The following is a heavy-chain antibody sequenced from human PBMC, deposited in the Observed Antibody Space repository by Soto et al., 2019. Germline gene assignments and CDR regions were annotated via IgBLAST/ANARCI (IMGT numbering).Heavy chain of an antibody. V-gene: IGHV2-26*04. J-gene: IGHJ5*02. D-gene: IGHD6-13*01. CDR1: GFSLSNAGLG. CDR2: IFSNDEK. Sequence: QVTVKESGPVLVKPTETLTLTCTVSGFSLSNAGLGVSWIRQPPGKALEWLAHIFSNDEKSYSTSLKSRLTISKDTSKSQVVLIMTTMDPVDTATYYCASTYSTSWYWFAPWGQGTLVTVSS. CDR3: ASTYSTSWYWFAP.